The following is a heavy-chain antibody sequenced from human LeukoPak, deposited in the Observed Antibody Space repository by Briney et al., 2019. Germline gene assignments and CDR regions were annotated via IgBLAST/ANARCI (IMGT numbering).Heavy chain of an antibody. J-gene: IGHJ4*02. CDR2: IYPGDSDT. Sequence: GESLKISCKGSGYSFTSYWIGWGRRKPGKGGEWMGIIYPGDSDTRYSPSFQGQVTISADKSISTAYLQWSSLKASDTAMYYCARSPFEGYCSSTSCPYFDYWGQGTLVTVSS. D-gene: IGHD2-2*01. CDR3: ARSPFEGYCSSTSCPYFDY. V-gene: IGHV5-51*01. CDR1: GYSFTSYW.